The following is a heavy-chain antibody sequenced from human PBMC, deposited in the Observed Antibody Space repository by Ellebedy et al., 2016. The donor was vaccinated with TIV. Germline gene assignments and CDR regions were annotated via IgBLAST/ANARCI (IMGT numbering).Heavy chain of an antibody. Sequence: AASVKVSCKASGYTFTGYGICWVRQAPGQGLEWIGWNSSYNGNTNFAQKVQGRVTMTTDTSTSTAYIELRSLRSDDTAVYYCARERSGSGSYYNYFGMDVWGQGTTVTVSS. D-gene: IGHD1-26*01. V-gene: IGHV1-18*04. J-gene: IGHJ6*02. CDR2: NSSYNGNT. CDR1: GYTFTGYG. CDR3: ARERSGSGSYYNYFGMDV.